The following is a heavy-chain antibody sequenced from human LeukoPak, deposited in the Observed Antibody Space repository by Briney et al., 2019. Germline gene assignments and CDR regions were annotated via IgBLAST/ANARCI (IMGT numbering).Heavy chain of an antibody. CDR1: GGSISTTIYY. Sequence: PSETLSLTCSVSGGSISTTIYYCGWIRQPPGKGLEWIGSMYYSGNTYYNPSLKSRVTISVDTSKNQFSLKLSSVTAADTAMYYCARQRRIVGGISWFDPWGQGTLVTVSS. J-gene: IGHJ5*02. D-gene: IGHD1-26*01. V-gene: IGHV4-39*01. CDR2: MYYSGNT. CDR3: ARQRRIVGGISWFDP.